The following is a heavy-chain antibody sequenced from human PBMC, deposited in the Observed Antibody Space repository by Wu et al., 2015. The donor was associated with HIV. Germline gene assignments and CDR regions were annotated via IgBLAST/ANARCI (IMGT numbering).Heavy chain of an antibody. CDR3: ARERDNYDLLTGYYPYGMDL. CDR1: GGTFAKYA. CDR2: IIPMFGTT. D-gene: IGHD3-9*01. J-gene: IGHJ6*02. Sequence: QVQLVQSGSEVKKPGSSVKVSCKASGGTFAKYAISWVRQGPGQGLEWMGRIIPMFGTTNYAQKFQGRVTITADESTSTAFMELNSLRSEDTAIYYCARERDNYDLLTGYYPYGMDLWAKGPRVTVSS. V-gene: IGHV1-69*13.